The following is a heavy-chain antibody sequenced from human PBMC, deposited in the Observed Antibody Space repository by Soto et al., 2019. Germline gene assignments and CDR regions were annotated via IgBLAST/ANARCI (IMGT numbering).Heavy chain of an antibody. CDR2: ISAYNGNT. D-gene: IGHD4-17*01. CDR3: ARSDGDYGDYEAYYYYYYMDV. J-gene: IGHJ6*03. Sequence: ASVKVSCKASGYTFTSYGISWVRQAPGQGLEWMGWISAYNGNTNYAQKLQGRVTMTTDTSTSTAYMELRSLRSDDTAVYYCARSDGDYGDYEAYYYYYYMDVWGKGTTVTVSS. V-gene: IGHV1-18*01. CDR1: GYTFTSYG.